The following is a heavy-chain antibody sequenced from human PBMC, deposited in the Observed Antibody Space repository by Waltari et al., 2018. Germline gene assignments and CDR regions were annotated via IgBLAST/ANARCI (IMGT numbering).Heavy chain of an antibody. D-gene: IGHD2-21*01. V-gene: IGHV1-18*01. CDR3: ARERHPLMEVGYLLALDP. J-gene: IGHJ5*02. CDR2: IIAANGHT. CDR1: GYNLGDLG. Sequence: QVQLIASETEVTKPGASVKVSCRAPGYNLGDLGISWVGQAPGQGPEWMGGIIAANGHTNHAQTFLYRLIMTTDTSTTTVYMELKYLTPDVTAVYYCARERHPLMEVGYLLALDPWGQGTLVTVSS.